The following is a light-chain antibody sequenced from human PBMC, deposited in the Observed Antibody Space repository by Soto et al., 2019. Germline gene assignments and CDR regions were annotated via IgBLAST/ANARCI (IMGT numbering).Light chain of an antibody. V-gene: IGKV3-20*01. CDR3: QQYGTPPQT. Sequence: IVLTQSPGTLSLSPGERATLSCRASQSVRGNSLAWYQQSPGLPPRLLIYDASTRATGIPDRFSGSGSGTDFTLTISRLEPEDFAGYFCQQYGTPPQTFGQGTKVEIK. CDR2: DAS. CDR1: QSVRGNS. J-gene: IGKJ1*01.